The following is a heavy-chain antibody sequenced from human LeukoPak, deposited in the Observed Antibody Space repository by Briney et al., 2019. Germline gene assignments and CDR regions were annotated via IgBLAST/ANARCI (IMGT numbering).Heavy chain of an antibody. Sequence: GASVKVSCKASGYTFTSYGITWVRQAPGQGLEWMGWIRVFNGNTKESQKFQDRVIMTADTSTGTAYMELRSLRSDDTAVYYCARDIEQEMAKEDFDYYYMDVWGKGTTVIVSS. CDR1: GYTFTSYG. V-gene: IGHV1-18*01. D-gene: IGHD5-24*01. CDR3: ARDIEQEMAKEDFDYYYMDV. CDR2: IRVFNGNT. J-gene: IGHJ6*03.